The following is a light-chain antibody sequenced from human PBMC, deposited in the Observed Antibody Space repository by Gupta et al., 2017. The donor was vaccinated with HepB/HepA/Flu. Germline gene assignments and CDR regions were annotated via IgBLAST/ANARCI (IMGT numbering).Light chain of an antibody. V-gene: IGKV1-33*01. CDR2: DAS. CDR1: QDISNY. J-gene: IGKJ4*01. Sequence: DIQMTQSPSSLSASVGDRVTIAFQASQDISNYLNWYQQKPGKAPKLLIYDASKVETGVPSRFSGHKYGTDFTFTISSRQPEDFTTYYFQQNDNHPLTFGGGTKVEIK. CDR3: QQNDNHPLT.